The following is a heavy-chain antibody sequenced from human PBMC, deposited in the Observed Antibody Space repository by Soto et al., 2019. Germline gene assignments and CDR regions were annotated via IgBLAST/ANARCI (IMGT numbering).Heavy chain of an antibody. CDR1: VCTFISYS. CDR2: ISYDGSNK. J-gene: IGHJ6*01. Sequence: GGSLRRSCPASVCTFISYSIHLFRQAPGKGLEWVAVISYDGSNKYYADSVKGRFTISRDNSKNTLYLQMNSLRAEDKAVYYCARERDTVTNTYGMEVWGQGTTLTVSS. V-gene: IGHV3-30-3*01. CDR3: ARERDTVTNTYGMEV. D-gene: IGHD4-4*01.